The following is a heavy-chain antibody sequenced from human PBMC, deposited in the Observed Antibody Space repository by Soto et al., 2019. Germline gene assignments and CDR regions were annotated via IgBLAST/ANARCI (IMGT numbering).Heavy chain of an antibody. Sequence: QVQLVQSGAEVKKPGSSVKVSCKAPGGTFSNYGITWVRQAPGQGLEWMGGILPIFGTTSVAQKFRGRVTITADEPTCTAYMELSSLRSEDTALYYCARNDRFRIAMDLSYLDSWGPGTLVTVSS. CDR3: ARNDRFRIAMDLSYLDS. D-gene: IGHD5-18*01. J-gene: IGHJ4*02. CDR2: ILPIFGTT. V-gene: IGHV1-69*01. CDR1: GGTFSNYG.